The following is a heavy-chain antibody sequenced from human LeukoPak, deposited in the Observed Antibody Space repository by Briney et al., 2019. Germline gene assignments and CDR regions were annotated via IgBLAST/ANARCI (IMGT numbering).Heavy chain of an antibody. J-gene: IGHJ4*02. Sequence: GGSLRLSCAASGFTFSSYAMSWVRQAPGKGLEWVSAISGSGGSTYYADSVKGRFTISRDNSKNTLYLQMNSLRAEDTAVYYCAKVKKGYSSSYGFDYWGQGTLVTVSS. D-gene: IGHD6-13*01. CDR2: ISGSGGST. V-gene: IGHV3-23*01. CDR3: AKVKKGYSSSYGFDY. CDR1: GFTFSSYA.